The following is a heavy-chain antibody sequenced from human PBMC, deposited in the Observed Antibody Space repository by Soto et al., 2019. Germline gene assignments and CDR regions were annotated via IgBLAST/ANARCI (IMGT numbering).Heavy chain of an antibody. V-gene: IGHV3-7*01. CDR1: GFTFSDYL. CDR2: IKQDGNEK. J-gene: IGHJ4*01. D-gene: IGHD6-19*01. Sequence: DVQLVESGGALVQPGESLRLSCAASGFTFSDYLMTWVRQAPGKGLEWVATIKQDGNEKYYVDSVKGRFTISRDNAKNSLYLQMNGLRAVDTAVYYCAIGHWLGNWGHGTLVTVSS. CDR3: AIGHWLGN.